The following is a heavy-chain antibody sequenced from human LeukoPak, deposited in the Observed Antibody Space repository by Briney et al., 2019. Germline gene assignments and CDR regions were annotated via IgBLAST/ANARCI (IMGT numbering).Heavy chain of an antibody. V-gene: IGHV4-59*01. CDR2: VYYSGST. CDR3: AREDGYNFRVIDY. CDR1: GVSISSYY. Sequence: SETLSLTCTVSGVSISSYYWTWIRQPPGKGLEWIGYVYYSGSTNYNPSLKSRVSISVDTSKNRFSLNLSSVTATDTAVYYCAREDGYNFRVIDYWGQGTLVTVSS. J-gene: IGHJ4*02. D-gene: IGHD5-24*01.